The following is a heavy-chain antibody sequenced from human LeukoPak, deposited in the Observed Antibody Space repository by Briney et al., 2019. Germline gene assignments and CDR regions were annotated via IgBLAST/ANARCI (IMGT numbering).Heavy chain of an antibody. Sequence: PGGSLRLSCAASGFTFSSNWMSWVRQAPRKGLEWVANIRQDGSDKYYMDSVKGRFTISRDNAKNSLSLQMNSLRAEDTAVYYCARDRDCGDGGCYPHFDYWGQGVQVTVSS. D-gene: IGHD2-15*01. V-gene: IGHV3-7*01. J-gene: IGHJ4*02. CDR3: ARDRDCGDGGCYPHFDY. CDR2: IRQDGSDK. CDR1: GFTFSSNW.